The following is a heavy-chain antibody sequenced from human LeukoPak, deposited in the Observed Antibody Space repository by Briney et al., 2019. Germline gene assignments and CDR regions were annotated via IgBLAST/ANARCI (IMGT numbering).Heavy chain of an antibody. Sequence: PGGSLRLSCAASGFTFSSCAMNWVRQAPGKGLEWVSTINDIGDSTYYPDSVRGRFTISRDKSKNTLHLQLNSLRTGDTALYYCIQGFYFDSWGEGTLVTVSS. V-gene: IGHV3-23*01. CDR2: INDIGDST. CDR3: IQGFYFDS. J-gene: IGHJ4*02. CDR1: GFTFSSCA.